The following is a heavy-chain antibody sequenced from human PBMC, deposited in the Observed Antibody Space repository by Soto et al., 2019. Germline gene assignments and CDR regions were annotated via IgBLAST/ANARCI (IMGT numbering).Heavy chain of an antibody. CDR1: GFTFSSYR. Sequence: PXGALRVSCSAAGFTFSSYRMNWVRQAPGKGLEWVSSISSSSSYIYYADSVKGRFTISRENAKNSLYLQMNSLRAEATAVYYCARIFGVVINPFDYWGQGSLVTVSS. CDR3: ARIFGVVINPFDY. CDR2: ISSSSSYI. V-gene: IGHV3-21*01. D-gene: IGHD3-3*01. J-gene: IGHJ4*02.